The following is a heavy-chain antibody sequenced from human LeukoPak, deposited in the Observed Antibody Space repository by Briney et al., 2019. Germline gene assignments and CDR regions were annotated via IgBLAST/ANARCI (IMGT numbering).Heavy chain of an antibody. Sequence: ASVKVSCKPSGYTSTGYYMHWVRQAPGQGREWMGWINANSGGTDYAQKFQDRVTMTRDTSISTAYMELSRLRSDDTAVYYCARDGHGGNSFDYWGQGTLVTVSS. J-gene: IGHJ4*02. CDR3: ARDGHGGNSFDY. CDR2: INANSGGT. CDR1: GYTSTGYY. V-gene: IGHV1-2*02. D-gene: IGHD4-23*01.